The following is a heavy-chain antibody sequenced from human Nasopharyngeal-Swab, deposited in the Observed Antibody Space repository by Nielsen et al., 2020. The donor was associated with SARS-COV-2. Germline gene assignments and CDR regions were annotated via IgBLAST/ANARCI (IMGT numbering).Heavy chain of an antibody. CDR3: ARRSIAAAEFGMDV. J-gene: IGHJ6*02. V-gene: IGHV5-10-1*01. Sequence: KVSCKGSGYSFTSYWISWVRQMPGKGLEWMGRIDPSDSYTNYSPSFQGHVTIPADKSISTAYLQWSSLKASDTAMYYCARRSIAAAEFGMDVWGQGTTVTVSS. CDR2: IDPSDSYT. CDR1: GYSFTSYW. D-gene: IGHD6-13*01.